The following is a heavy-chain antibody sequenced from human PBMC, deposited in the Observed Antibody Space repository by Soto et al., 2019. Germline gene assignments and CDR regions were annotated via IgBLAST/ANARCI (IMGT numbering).Heavy chain of an antibody. J-gene: IGHJ5*02. CDR2: ISGGGGST. Sequence: PGGSLRLSCAASGFTFSSYAMTWVRQAPGKGLVWVSAISGGGGSTYYADSVKGRFAISRDNSKNTLYLQMNSLRAEDTAIYYCAKGRDTSTSGWLNWFDPWGQGTLVAVSS. CDR1: GFTFSSYA. V-gene: IGHV3-23*01. CDR3: AKGRDTSTSGWLNWFDP. D-gene: IGHD6-19*01.